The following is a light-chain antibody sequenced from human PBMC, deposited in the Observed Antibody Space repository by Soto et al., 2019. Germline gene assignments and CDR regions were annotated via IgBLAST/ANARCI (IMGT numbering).Light chain of an antibody. Sequence: QPVLTQPPSVSGAPGQRVTISCTGSSSNIGAGLRVHWYQQLPGRAPKLLISGNNNRPSGVPDRFSGSTSGTSASLAITGLQAEDEADYYCQSFDSSLSALVFGTGTKVTVL. CDR2: GNN. J-gene: IGLJ1*01. CDR1: SSNIGAGLR. CDR3: QSFDSSLSALV. V-gene: IGLV1-40*01.